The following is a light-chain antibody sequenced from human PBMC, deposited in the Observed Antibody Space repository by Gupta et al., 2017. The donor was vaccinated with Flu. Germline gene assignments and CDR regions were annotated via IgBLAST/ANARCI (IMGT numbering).Light chain of an antibody. Sequence: QSALPQPASVSGSPGQSITTSCTGTNSDIATTDYVSWFQQHPGKAPQFIFYDVTYRPPGFSSRFSGVKSGNTASLTISDLKAEDAADYYCSSYTASNTWVFGGGTKLTVL. V-gene: IGLV2-14*03. CDR2: DVT. CDR1: NSDIATTDY. CDR3: SSYTASNTWV. J-gene: IGLJ3*02.